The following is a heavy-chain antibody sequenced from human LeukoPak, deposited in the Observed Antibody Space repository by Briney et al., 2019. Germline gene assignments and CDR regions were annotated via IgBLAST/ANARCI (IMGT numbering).Heavy chain of an antibody. J-gene: IGHJ1*01. CDR2: IYYTGST. CDR1: GGSITSSYYY. Sequence: PSETLSLTCTVSGGSITSSYYYWGWIRQPPGKGLQWIGNIYYTGSTQYSPSLESRVTISIDTSKNQFSLKLSSVTAADTAVYYCARARGVAAAGAEYFQHWGQGTLVTVSS. CDR3: ARARGVAAAGAEYFQH. V-gene: IGHV4-39*07. D-gene: IGHD6-13*01.